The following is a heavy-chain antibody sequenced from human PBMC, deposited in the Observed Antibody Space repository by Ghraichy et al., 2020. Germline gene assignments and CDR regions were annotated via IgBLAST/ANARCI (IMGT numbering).Heavy chain of an antibody. CDR1: GGSIRSGDHS. CDR2: VSYSGDT. D-gene: IGHD3-10*01. V-gene: IGHV4-31*03. J-gene: IGHJ4*02. CDR3: ARDLDYFGSGSSYYLDY. Sequence: TLSLTCTVSGGSIRSGDHSWTWIRQRPGKGLEWIGYVSYSGDTYYNPSLKSRVIISVDTSQNQFSLKLSSATAADTAVYYCARDLDYFGSGSSYYLDYWGQGTLVTVSS.